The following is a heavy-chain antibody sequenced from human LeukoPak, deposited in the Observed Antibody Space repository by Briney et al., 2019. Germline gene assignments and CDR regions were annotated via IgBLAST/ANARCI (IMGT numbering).Heavy chain of an antibody. D-gene: IGHD1-26*01. CDR2: ISSSGGGT. CDR3: SKRGAYYFDY. CDR1: GFTFSSYA. Sequence: GGSLRLSCAASGFTFSSYAMSWVRQAPGKGLEWVSSISSSGGGTYYADSVKGRFTISRDNSKNSLFLQMNNLRAEDTAVYYCSKRGAYYFDYWGQGTLVTVSS. V-gene: IGHV3-23*01. J-gene: IGHJ4*02.